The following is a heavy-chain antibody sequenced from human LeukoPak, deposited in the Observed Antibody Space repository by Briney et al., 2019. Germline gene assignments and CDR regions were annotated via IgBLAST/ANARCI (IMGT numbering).Heavy chain of an antibody. Sequence: ASVKVSCKAFGYTFTSYGISWVRQAPGQGLEWMGWISAYNGNTNYAQKLQGRVTMTTDTSTSTAYMELRSLRSDDTAVYYCARVDCSSTSCWAPDYWGQGTLVTVSS. D-gene: IGHD2-2*01. V-gene: IGHV1-18*01. J-gene: IGHJ4*02. CDR2: ISAYNGNT. CDR1: GYTFTSYG. CDR3: ARVDCSSTSCWAPDY.